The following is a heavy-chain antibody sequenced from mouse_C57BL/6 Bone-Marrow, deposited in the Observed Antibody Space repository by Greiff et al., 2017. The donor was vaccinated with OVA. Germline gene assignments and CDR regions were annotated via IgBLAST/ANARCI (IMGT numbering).Heavy chain of an antibody. Sequence: VQLQQSGAELARPGASVKLSCKASGYTFTSYGISWVKQRTGQGLEWIGEIYPRSGNTYYNEKFKGKATLTADKSSSTAYMVLRSLTSEDSAVYFCARLGGYYHLCYWGQGTTLTVSS. CDR3: ARLGGYYHLCY. CDR1: GYTFTSYG. D-gene: IGHD2-3*01. V-gene: IGHV1-81*01. CDR2: IYPRSGNT. J-gene: IGHJ2*01.